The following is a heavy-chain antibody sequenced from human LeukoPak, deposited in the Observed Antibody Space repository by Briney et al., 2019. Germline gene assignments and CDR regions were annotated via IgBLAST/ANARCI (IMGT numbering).Heavy chain of an antibody. V-gene: IGHV3-23*01. J-gene: IGHJ4*02. CDR1: GFTFSSYA. Sequence: SGGSLRLSCAASGFTFSSYAMSWVRQAPGKGLEWVSAISGSGGSTYYADSVKGRFTISRDNSKNTLYLQMNSLRAEDTAVYYCAKLPSYYDILTGSSDYWGQGTLVTVSS. CDR2: ISGSGGST. D-gene: IGHD3-9*01. CDR3: AKLPSYYDILTGSSDY.